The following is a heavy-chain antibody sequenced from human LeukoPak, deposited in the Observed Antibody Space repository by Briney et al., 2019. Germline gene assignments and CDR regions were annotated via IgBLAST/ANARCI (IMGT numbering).Heavy chain of an antibody. D-gene: IGHD1-7*01. CDR1: GGSISSGGYY. J-gene: IGHJ4*02. V-gene: IGHV4-31*03. CDR2: IYYSGST. CDR3: ARGNWNYVPFDY. Sequence: SETLSLTCTVSGGSISSGGYYWSWIRQHPGKGLEWIGYIYYSGSTYYNPSPKSRVTISVDTSKNQFSLKLSSVTAADTAVYYCARGNWNYVPFDYWGQGTLVTVSS.